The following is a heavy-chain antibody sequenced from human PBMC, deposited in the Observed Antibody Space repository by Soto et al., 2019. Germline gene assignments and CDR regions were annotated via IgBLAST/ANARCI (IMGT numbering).Heavy chain of an antibody. CDR3: PRQTDAVQWLVDTTDYNFEY. CDR1: GFTFGGSA. CDR2: IRIKTNIYAT. Sequence: GGSLRLSCAASGFTFGGSAMHWVRQASGKGLEWVGHIRIKTNIYATAYAESVKGRFTISRDDSMNTAYLQMNSLKTEDTAVYFCPRQTDAVQWLVDTTDYNFEYWGKGNMVSVSA. D-gene: IGHD6-19*01. J-gene: IGHJ4*02. V-gene: IGHV3-73*01.